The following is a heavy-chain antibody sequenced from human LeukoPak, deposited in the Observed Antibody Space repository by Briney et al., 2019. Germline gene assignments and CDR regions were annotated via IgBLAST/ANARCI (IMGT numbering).Heavy chain of an antibody. V-gene: IGHV4-4*07. CDR3: ARGLSIAARPDWFDP. D-gene: IGHD6-6*01. CDR1: GGSISSYY. Sequence: PSETLSLTCTVSGGSISSYYWSWIRQPAGKGLEWIGRIYTSGSTNYNPSLKSRVTMSVDTSKNQFSLKLSSVTAADTAVYYCARGLSIAARPDWFDPWGQGTLVTVSS. J-gene: IGHJ5*02. CDR2: IYTSGST.